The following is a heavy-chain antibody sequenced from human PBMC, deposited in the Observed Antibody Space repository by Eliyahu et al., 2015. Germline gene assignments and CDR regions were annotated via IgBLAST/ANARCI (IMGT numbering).Heavy chain of an antibody. Sequence: QVQLQQWGAGLLKPSETLSXTCPVXGGSFSXYYWSWXRXPPGKGLEWIGEINXXGSTNYNPXLKSRVTISVDTSKNQFSLKLSSVTAADTAVYYCARGQSSYSGCLDYWGQGTLVTVSS. V-gene: IGHV4-34*01. D-gene: IGHD5-12*01. CDR1: GGSFSXYY. J-gene: IGHJ4*02. CDR3: ARGQSSYSGCLDY. CDR2: INXXGST.